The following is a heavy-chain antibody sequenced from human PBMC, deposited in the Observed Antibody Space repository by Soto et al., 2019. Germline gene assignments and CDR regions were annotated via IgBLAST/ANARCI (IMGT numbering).Heavy chain of an antibody. V-gene: IGHV4-4*07. CDR3: VRHGSKSLRDWFDP. Sequence: SETLSLTCNVSGGSISKFCWAWIRKTAGNGLEWMGRVYATGTTDYNPSLRSRVAMSVDISKKTFSLRLRSVTGAESGVYYCVRHGSKSLRDWFDPWGQGILVTVSS. CDR2: VYATGTT. CDR1: GGSISKFC. J-gene: IGHJ5*02.